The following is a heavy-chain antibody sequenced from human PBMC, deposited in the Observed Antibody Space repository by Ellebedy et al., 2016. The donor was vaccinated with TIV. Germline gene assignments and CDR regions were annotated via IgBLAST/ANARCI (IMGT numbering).Heavy chain of an antibody. CDR3: ARVAYYDILTGYYGY. V-gene: IGHV1-2*02. J-gene: IGHJ4*02. CDR1: GYTFTGYY. D-gene: IGHD3-9*01. CDR2: INPNSGGT. Sequence: ASVKVSXKASGYTFTGYYMHWVRQAPGQGLEWMGWINPNSGGTNYAQKFQGRVTMTRDTSISTAYMELSRLRSDDTAVYYCARVAYYDILTGYYGYWGQGTLVTVSS.